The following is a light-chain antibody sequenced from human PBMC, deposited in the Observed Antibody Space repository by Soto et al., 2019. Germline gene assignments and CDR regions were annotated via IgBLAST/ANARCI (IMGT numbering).Light chain of an antibody. V-gene: IGKV1-5*01. CDR2: DAS. J-gene: IGKJ1*01. CDR3: QQYNSYTWT. Sequence: DIQMTQSPSTLSASVGDTVTVTCRASQSVSGWLAWYQQKPGEAPKLLIYDASSLESGVPSRFSGTGPGTEFTLTISSLQPDDFATYYCQQYNSYTWTFGQGTKVVIK. CDR1: QSVSGW.